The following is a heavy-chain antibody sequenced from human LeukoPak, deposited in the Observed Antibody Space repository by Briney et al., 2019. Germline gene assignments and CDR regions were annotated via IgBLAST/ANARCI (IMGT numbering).Heavy chain of an antibody. CDR2: IYYSGST. CDR1: GGSISSSSYY. Sequence: SETLSLTCTVSGGSISSSSYYWGWIRQPPGKGLEWIGSIYYSGSTYYNPSLKSRVTISVDTSKNQFSLKLRSVTAADTAVYYCARHPYKYDFWSGHNWFDPWGQGTLVTVSS. D-gene: IGHD3-3*01. J-gene: IGHJ5*02. V-gene: IGHV4-39*01. CDR3: ARHPYKYDFWSGHNWFDP.